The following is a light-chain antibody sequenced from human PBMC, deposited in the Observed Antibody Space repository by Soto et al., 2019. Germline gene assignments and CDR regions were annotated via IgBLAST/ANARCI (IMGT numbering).Light chain of an antibody. J-gene: IGKJ1*01. CDR2: GAS. Sequence: EIVMTQSPATLSVSPGERATLSCRASQSVSDKLAWYHQKPGQAPRLLIYGASTRATGVPARFSGSGSGTDFTLTISRLQSEDFAVYYCQQYNNWPLAFGQGTKVEIK. V-gene: IGKV3-15*01. CDR3: QQYNNWPLA. CDR1: QSVSDK.